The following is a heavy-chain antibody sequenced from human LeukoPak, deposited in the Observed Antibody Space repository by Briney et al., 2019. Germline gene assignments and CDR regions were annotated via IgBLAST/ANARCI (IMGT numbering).Heavy chain of an antibody. CDR2: INHSGST. CDR1: GGSFSGYY. D-gene: IGHD3-10*01. V-gene: IGHV4-34*01. Sequence: SETLSLTCAVYGGSFSGYYWSWIRQPPGKGLEWIGEINHSGSTNYNPSLKSRVTISVDTSKNQFSLKLSSVTAADTAVYYCARARKERAWYYYGSGCFDAFDIWGQGTMVTVSS. J-gene: IGHJ3*02. CDR3: ARARKERAWYYYGSGCFDAFDI.